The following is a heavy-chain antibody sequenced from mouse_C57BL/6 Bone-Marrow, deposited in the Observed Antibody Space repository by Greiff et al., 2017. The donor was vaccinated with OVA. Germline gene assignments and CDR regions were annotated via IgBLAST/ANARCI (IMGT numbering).Heavy chain of an antibody. CDR3: TTYRY. CDR2: IDPENGDT. CDR1: VFNIKDDY. Sequence: VQLQQSGAELVRQGASVKLSCTASVFNIKDDYMHWVKERPEQGLEWIGWIDPENGDTEYASKFQGKATITADTSSKTVYLHLSSLTSEDTAVYYCTTYRYWGQGTTLTVSS. V-gene: IGHV14-4*01. J-gene: IGHJ2*01.